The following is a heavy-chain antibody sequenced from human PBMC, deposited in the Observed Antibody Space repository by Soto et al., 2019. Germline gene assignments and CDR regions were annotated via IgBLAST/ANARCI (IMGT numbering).Heavy chain of an antibody. D-gene: IGHD3-16*01. J-gene: IGHJ6*02. Sequence: QVQLQESGPGLVKPSETLSLTCTVSGGSIIGYYWSWMRQPPGKGLEWIGYIFYAGNTLYTPSLKSRVTISVDTSKNQFSLKLSSVTAADTAVYYCARHDIIATLQNGMGVWGQGTMVTVSS. CDR1: GGSIIGYY. CDR2: IFYAGNT. V-gene: IGHV4-59*01. CDR3: ARHDIIATLQNGMGV.